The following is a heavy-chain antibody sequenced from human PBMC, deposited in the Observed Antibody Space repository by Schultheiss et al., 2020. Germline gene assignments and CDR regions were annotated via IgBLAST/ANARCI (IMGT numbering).Heavy chain of an antibody. V-gene: IGHV3-73*01. D-gene: IGHD3-22*01. J-gene: IGHJ6*02. Sequence: GGSLRLSCSTSGFTFSDYYMSWIRQAPGKGLEWVGRIRSKANSYATAYAASVKGRFTISRDDSKNTAYLQMNSLKTEDTAVYYCTRRYYDSSGPYYYGMDVWGQGTTVTVSS. CDR2: IRSKANSYAT. CDR1: GFTFSDYY. CDR3: TRRYYDSSGPYYYGMDV.